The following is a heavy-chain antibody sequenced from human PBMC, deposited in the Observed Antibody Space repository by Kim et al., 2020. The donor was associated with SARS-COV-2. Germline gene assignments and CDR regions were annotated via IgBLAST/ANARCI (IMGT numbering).Heavy chain of an antibody. CDR3: ARIYSSYSYMDV. V-gene: IGHV4-39*01. Sequence: YYSPSLKSRVTRAADTSKNQFFLKLSSVTAADTAVYYCARIYSSYSYMDVWGKGTSVTVSS. J-gene: IGHJ6*03.